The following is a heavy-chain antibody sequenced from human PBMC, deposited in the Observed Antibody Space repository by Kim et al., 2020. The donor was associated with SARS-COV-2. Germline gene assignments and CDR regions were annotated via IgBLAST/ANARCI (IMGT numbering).Heavy chain of an antibody. D-gene: IGHD6-6*01. J-gene: IGHJ4*02. V-gene: IGHV4-31*02. Sequence: YNPYLRSRNTISGDTSKNQFSLKLSAVTAADTAVYYCARESISSSTLFDYWGQGTLVTVSS. CDR3: ARESISSSTLFDY.